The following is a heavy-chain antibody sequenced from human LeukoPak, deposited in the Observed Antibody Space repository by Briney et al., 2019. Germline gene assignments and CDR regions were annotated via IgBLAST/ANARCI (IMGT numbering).Heavy chain of an antibody. CDR2: ISAGGST. V-gene: IGHV3-53*01. J-gene: IGHJ6*03. D-gene: IGHD3-9*01. Sequence: PGGSLRLSCAASGLTVTNNDMSWVRQAPGKGLEWVSLISAGGSTYYADSVKGRFTISRDNTKNSLYLQMNSLRAEDTAVYYCARDHDWDYMDVWGKGTTVTVSS. CDR3: ARDHDWDYMDV. CDR1: GLTVTNND.